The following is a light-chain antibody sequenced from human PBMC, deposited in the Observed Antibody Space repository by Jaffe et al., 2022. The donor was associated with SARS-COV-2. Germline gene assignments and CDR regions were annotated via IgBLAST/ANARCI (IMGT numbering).Light chain of an antibody. Sequence: DIQMTQSPPSLSASVGDRVTITCRARQSISNFLNWYQQQPGKAPKLLIYAASSLQSGVPSRFSGSGSGTDFTLTISSLQPEDFAAYYCQQSYSTPYSFGQGTKLEIK. CDR1: QSISNF. CDR2: AAS. V-gene: IGKV1-39*01. J-gene: IGKJ2*03. CDR3: QQSYSTPYS.